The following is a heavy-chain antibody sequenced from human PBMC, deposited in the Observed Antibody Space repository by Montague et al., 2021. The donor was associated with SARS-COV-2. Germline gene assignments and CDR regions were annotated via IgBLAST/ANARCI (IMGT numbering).Heavy chain of an antibody. CDR2: INRRGNT. J-gene: IGHJ6*03. Sequence: SETLSLTCAVYGGSFSGWYWSWVRQPPGKGLEWIGEINRRGNTIYNPSLKSRVTMSVDTSKSQFSLKLSSVTAADTAVYYCARGGGTILSNYYYCCYLDVWGQGTTVTVSS. D-gene: IGHD3-9*01. CDR3: ARGGGTILSNYYYCCYLDV. V-gene: IGHV4-34*01. CDR1: GGSFSGWY.